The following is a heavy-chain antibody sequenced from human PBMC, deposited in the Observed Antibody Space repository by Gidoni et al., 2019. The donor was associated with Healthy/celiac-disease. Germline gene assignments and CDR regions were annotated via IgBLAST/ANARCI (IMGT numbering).Heavy chain of an antibody. V-gene: IGHV1-46*01. CDR2: INPSGGST. D-gene: IGHD5-12*01. J-gene: IGHJ6*02. Sequence: QVQLVQSGAEVQKPGASVKVSCKASGYTFTSYYMHWVRQAPGQGLEWMGIINPSGGSTSYAQKFQGRVTMTRDTSTSTVYMELSSMRSEDTAVYYCARDIGPPLYIVATKSRDYYYGMDVWGQGTTVTVSS. CDR3: ARDIGPPLYIVATKSRDYYYGMDV. CDR1: GYTFTSYY.